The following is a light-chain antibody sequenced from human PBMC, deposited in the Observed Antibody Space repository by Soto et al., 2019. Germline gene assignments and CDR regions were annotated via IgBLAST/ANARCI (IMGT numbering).Light chain of an antibody. Sequence: VFTRSPGTLSLSQAGRATLSCRARQRVGSTYLAWYRQNPGQAPRPLIYGAPSRATGIPDRFSGSGSGTDFTLTISSLEPEDFAVYYCHQHGRSGPFGQGSNVDI. CDR2: GAP. CDR3: HQHGRSGP. CDR1: QRVGSTY. J-gene: IGKJ1*01. V-gene: IGKV3-20*01.